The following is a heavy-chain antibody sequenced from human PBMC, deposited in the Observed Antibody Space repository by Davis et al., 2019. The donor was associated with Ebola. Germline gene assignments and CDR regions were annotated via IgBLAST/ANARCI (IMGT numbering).Heavy chain of an antibody. D-gene: IGHD6-19*01. CDR1: GYTFTSYA. V-gene: IGHV7-4-1*02. Sequence: AASVTVSCKASGYTFTSYAMNWVRQAPGQGLEWMGWINTNTGNPTYAQGFTGRFVFSLDTSVSTAYLQISSLKAEDTAVYYCAREVAVAGSLVSDHWGQGTLVTVSS. J-gene: IGHJ4*02. CDR2: INTNTGNP. CDR3: AREVAVAGSLVSDH.